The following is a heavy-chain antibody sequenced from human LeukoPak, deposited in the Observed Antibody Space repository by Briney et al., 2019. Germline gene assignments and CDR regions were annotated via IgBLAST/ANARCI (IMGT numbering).Heavy chain of an antibody. V-gene: IGHV7-4-1*02. D-gene: IGHD4-17*01. Sequence: ASVKVSCKASGYTFTSYAMNWVRQAPGQGLEWMGLINTNTGNPTYAQGFTGRFVFSLDTSVSTAYLQISSLKAEDTAVYYCASAYGDYGDYRWFDPWGQGTLVTVSS. CDR1: GYTFTSYA. J-gene: IGHJ5*02. CDR3: ASAYGDYGDYRWFDP. CDR2: INTNTGNP.